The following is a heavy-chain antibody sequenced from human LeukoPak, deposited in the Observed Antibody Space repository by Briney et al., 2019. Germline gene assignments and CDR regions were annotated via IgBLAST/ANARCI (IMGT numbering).Heavy chain of an antibody. CDR1: GFTFSSYT. Sequence: GGSLRLSCAASGFTFSSYTMNWVRQAPGKGLDWVSSISSSSSYIYYADSVRGRFTISRDNAKNSLYLQMNSLRAEDTAVYYCARDHPNCSGGSCYMDAFDIWGQGTMVTVSS. CDR2: ISSSSSYI. CDR3: ARDHPNCSGGSCYMDAFDI. V-gene: IGHV3-21*01. D-gene: IGHD2-15*01. J-gene: IGHJ3*02.